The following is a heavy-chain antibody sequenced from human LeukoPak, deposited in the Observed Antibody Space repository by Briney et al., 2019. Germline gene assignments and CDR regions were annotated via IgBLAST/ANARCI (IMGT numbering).Heavy chain of an antibody. J-gene: IGHJ4*02. Sequence: GASVKVSCKASGYTFTSYGISWVRQAPGQGLEWMGWISAYNGNTNYAQKLQGRVTMTTDTSTSTAYMELRSLRSDDTAVYYCARGLRPYYCDSSGYYPYWGQGTLVTVSS. CDR3: ARGLRPYYCDSSGYYPY. D-gene: IGHD3-22*01. CDR2: ISAYNGNT. V-gene: IGHV1-18*01. CDR1: GYTFTSYG.